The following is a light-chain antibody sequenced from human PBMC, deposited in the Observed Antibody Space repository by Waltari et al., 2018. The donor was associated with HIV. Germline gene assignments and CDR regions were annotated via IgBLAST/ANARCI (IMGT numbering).Light chain of an antibody. Sequence: EIVLTQSPGTLSLSPGERATLSCRASQSVTSSFLSWYQQKPGQAPRLLIYGASSRATGIPDRFSGGGSGTDFTLTISSLKPEDFAVYYCQQYGSSPLTFGGGTKVDIK. CDR3: QQYGSSPLT. J-gene: IGKJ4*01. V-gene: IGKV3-20*01. CDR2: GAS. CDR1: QSVTSSF.